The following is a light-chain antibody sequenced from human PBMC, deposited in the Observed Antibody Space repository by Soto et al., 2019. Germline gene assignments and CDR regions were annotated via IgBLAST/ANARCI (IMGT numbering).Light chain of an antibody. CDR1: QSVSSSS. CDR2: AAS. Sequence: EIVLTQSPGTLSLSPGERATLSCRASQSVSSSSLAWYQQKPGQAPRLLIYAASNRASGLPGRFSGSGSGTDFTLTISRLEPEDFAVYYCQQYVGSPPMYTFGQGTKLEIK. CDR3: QQYVGSPPMYT. J-gene: IGKJ2*01. V-gene: IGKV3-20*01.